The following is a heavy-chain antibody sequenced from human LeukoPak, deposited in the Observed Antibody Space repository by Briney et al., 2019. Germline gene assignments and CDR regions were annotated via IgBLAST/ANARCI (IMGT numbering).Heavy chain of an antibody. V-gene: IGHV3-30-3*01. J-gene: IGHJ3*02. D-gene: IGHD6-19*01. CDR2: ISYDGSNK. CDR1: GFTFRSYA. Sequence: GGSLRLSCAASGFTFRSYAMHWVRHAPNHALEWVAVISYDGSNKYYADSVKGRFTISRDNSKNTLYLQMNSLRAEDTAVYYCARDQDSSGWYAAFDIWGQGTMVTVSS. CDR3: ARDQDSSGWYAAFDI.